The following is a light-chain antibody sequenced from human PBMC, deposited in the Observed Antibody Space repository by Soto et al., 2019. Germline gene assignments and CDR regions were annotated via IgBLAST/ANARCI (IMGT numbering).Light chain of an antibody. CDR3: QSYDSNDQV. J-gene: IGLJ3*02. CDR1: SVSIASDY. CDR2: KDD. Sequence: NFMLTQPHSVSESPGKTVTISCTRSSVSIASDYVQWYQQRPGSAPSTVIYKDDQRPSGVPDRFSGAIDSSSNSASLTISGLQTEDEADYYCQSYDSNDQVFGGGTKVTVL. V-gene: IGLV6-57*04.